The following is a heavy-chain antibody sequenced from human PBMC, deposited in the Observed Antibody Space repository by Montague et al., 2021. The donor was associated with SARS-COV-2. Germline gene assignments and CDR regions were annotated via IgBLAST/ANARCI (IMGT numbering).Heavy chain of an antibody. J-gene: IGHJ3*01. Sequence: SETLSLTCTVSGGSISSSSYYWVWIRQPPGKGLEWIVSIYYSGSTYYNPSLKSRVTISVDTSKNQFSLKLSSVTAADTAVYYWARFPTSYYYDSKAAPATPHDFDLWGQGTMVTVSS. D-gene: IGHD3-22*01. CDR2: IYYSGST. V-gene: IGHV4-39*01. CDR1: GGSISSSSYY. CDR3: ARFPTSYYYDSKAAPATPHDFDL.